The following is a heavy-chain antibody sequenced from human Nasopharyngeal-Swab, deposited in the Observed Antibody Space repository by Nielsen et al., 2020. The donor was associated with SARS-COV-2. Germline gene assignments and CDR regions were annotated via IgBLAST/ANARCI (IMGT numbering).Heavy chain of an antibody. CDR2: NRRNDFGGTT. CDR1: GFTFGDHG. CDR3: TRESCSGGNCYWGDYFDY. J-gene: IGHJ4*02. Sequence: GESLKISCAASGFTFGDHGMSWVRQAPGKGLELLGFNRRNDFGGTTEYAASVKGRVTISRDDSKSIAYLEINSLKTEDTAVYYCTRESCSGGNCYWGDYFDYWGQGTLVTVSS. V-gene: IGHV3-49*04. D-gene: IGHD2-15*01.